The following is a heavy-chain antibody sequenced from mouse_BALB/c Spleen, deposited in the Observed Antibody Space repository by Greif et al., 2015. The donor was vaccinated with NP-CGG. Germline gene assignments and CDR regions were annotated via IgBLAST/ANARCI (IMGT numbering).Heavy chain of an antibody. D-gene: IGHD2-14*01. Sequence: VKLVESGPGLVAPSQSLSITCTVSGFSLTSYGVHWVRQPPGKGLEWLGVVWAGGSTNYNSALMSRLSISKDNSKSQVFLKMNSLQTDDTAMYYCAREVRRRYFDYWGQGTTLTVSS. CDR1: GFSLTSYG. CDR3: AREVRRRYFDY. CDR2: VWAGGST. J-gene: IGHJ2*01. V-gene: IGHV2-9*02.